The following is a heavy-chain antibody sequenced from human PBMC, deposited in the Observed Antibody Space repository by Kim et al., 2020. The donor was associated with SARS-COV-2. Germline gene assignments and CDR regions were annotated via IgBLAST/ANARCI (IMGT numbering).Heavy chain of an antibody. CDR2: ISGSGGST. J-gene: IGHJ4*02. Sequence: GGSLRLSCAASGFTFSSYAMSWVRQAPGKGLEWVSAISGSGGSTYYADSVKGRFTNSRDKSKNRVYMQMNSLRAEDMAVYYCAKLGRYYYDSSCYYYLCALSYWGQGALVTVSS. CDR1: GFTFSSYA. D-gene: IGHD3-22*01. CDR3: AKLGRYYYDSSCYYYLCALSY. V-gene: IGHV3-23*01.